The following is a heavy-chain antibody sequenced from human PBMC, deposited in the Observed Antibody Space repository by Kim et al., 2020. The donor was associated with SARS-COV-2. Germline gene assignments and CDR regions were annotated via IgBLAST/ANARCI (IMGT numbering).Heavy chain of an antibody. V-gene: IGHV4-34*01. CDR3: AQARVTYYYDSSCYYYYDY. CDR2: INHSGST. Sequence: SETLSLTCAVSGGSFSGYYWSWIRQPPGKGLEWIGEINHSGSTNYNPSLKSRVTISVDTSKNQFSLKLSSVTAADTAVYYCAQARVTYYYDSSCYYYYDYWGQGTLVTVSS. D-gene: IGHD3-22*01. CDR1: GGSFSGYY. J-gene: IGHJ4*02.